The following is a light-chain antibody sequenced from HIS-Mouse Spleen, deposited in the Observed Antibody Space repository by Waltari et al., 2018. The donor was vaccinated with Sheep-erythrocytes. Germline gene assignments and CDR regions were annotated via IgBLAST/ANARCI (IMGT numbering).Light chain of an antibody. CDR3: CSYAGSYNHV. J-gene: IGLJ1*01. CDR1: SSDVGGYND. Sequence: QSALTQPRSVSGSPGQSVTIPCTGTSSDVGGYNDVSWYQQHPGKAHQLMIYDVSNRPSGVPDRFSGSKSGNTASLTISGLQAEDEADYYCCSYAGSYNHVFATGTKVTVL. CDR2: DVS. V-gene: IGLV2-11*01.